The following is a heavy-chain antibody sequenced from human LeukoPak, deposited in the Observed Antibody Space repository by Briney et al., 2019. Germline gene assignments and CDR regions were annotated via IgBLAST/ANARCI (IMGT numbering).Heavy chain of an antibody. CDR2: IYYSGTT. Sequence: SETLSLTCTVSGASLCSYYWSWIRQTPGKGLEWIGYIYYSGTTNYNPSFQRRVTISVDVSENQFSLKLRSVTAADTAVYYCAREGYVSGWNDYWARGILVTVSS. D-gene: IGHD6-19*01. CDR1: GASLCSYY. J-gene: IGHJ4*02. CDR3: AREGYVSGWNDY. V-gene: IGHV4-59*01.